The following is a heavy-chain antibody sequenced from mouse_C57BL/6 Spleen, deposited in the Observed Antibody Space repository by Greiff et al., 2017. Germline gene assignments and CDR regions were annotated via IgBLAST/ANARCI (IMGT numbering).Heavy chain of an antibody. J-gene: IGHJ2*01. CDR2: INPGSGGT. D-gene: IGHD4-1*01. CDR1: GYAFTNYL. CDR3: ARYNWDEVDY. V-gene: IGHV1-54*01. Sequence: QVQLQQSGAELVRPGTSVKVSCKASGYAFTNYLIEWVKQGPGQGLEWIGVINPGSGGTNYNEKFKGKATLTADKSSSTAYMQLSSLTSEDSAVYFCARYNWDEVDYWGQGTTLTVAS.